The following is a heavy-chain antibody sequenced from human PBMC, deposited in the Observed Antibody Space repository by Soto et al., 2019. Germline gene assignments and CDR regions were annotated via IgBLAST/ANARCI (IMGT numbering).Heavy chain of an antibody. CDR3: ARXGXCSSTSCYSFDY. Sequence: EVQLVESGGGLVQPGGSLRLSCAASGFTFSSYAMHWVRQAPGKGLEYVSAISSNGGSTYYANSVKGRFTISRDNSKNTLYXQXGXXXXEXXAVYYCARXGXCSSTSCYSFDYWGQGTLVTVSS. CDR1: GFTFSSYA. J-gene: IGHJ4*02. V-gene: IGHV3-64*01. CDR2: ISSNGGST. D-gene: IGHD2-2*01.